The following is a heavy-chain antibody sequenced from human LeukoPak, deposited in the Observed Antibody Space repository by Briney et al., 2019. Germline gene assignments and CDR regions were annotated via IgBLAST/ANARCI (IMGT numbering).Heavy chain of an antibody. CDR3: ARSGLELAVAGGWFDP. Sequence: SETLSLTCTVSGYSISSGYYWGWIRQPPGKGLEWIGSIYYSGSTYYNPSLKSRVTISVDTSKNQFSLKLSSVTAADTAVYYCARSGLELAVAGGWFDPWGQGTLVTVSS. D-gene: IGHD6-19*01. J-gene: IGHJ5*02. CDR1: GYSISSGYY. CDR2: IYYSGST. V-gene: IGHV4-38-2*02.